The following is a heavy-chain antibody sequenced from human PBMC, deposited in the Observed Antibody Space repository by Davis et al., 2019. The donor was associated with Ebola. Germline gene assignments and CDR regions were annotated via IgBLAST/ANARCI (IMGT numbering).Heavy chain of an antibody. Sequence: AASVKVSCKASGYTFTSYGISWVRQAPGQGLEWMGWISAYNGNTNYAQKLQGRVTMTTDTSTSTAYMELRSLRSEDTAVYYCARTRIHRIAAAGRDYYYYYGMDVWGQGTTVTVSS. J-gene: IGHJ6*02. D-gene: IGHD6-13*01. CDR3: ARTRIHRIAAAGRDYYYYYGMDV. CDR1: GYTFTSYG. V-gene: IGHV1-18*01. CDR2: ISAYNGNT.